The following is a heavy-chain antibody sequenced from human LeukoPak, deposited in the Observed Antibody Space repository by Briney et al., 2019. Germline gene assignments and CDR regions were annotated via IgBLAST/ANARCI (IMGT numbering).Heavy chain of an antibody. CDR2: IYYSGST. Sequence: PSETLSLTCTVSGGSISSYYWSWIRQPPGKGLEWIGYIYYSGSTNYNPSSKSRVTISVDTSKNQFSLKLTSVTAADTAVYYCARLPLRSHFDYWGQGTLVTVSS. J-gene: IGHJ4*02. V-gene: IGHV4-59*08. CDR3: ARLPLRSHFDY. CDR1: GGSISSYY.